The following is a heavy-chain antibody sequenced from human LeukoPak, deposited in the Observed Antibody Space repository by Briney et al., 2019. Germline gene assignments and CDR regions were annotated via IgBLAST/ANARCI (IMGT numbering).Heavy chain of an antibody. CDR1: GFTFSSYA. V-gene: IGHV3-23*01. Sequence: GGSLRLSCAASGFTFSSYAMSWVRQAPGKGLEWVSAISGSGGSTHYADSVKGRFTISRDNSKNTLYLQMNSLRAEDTAVYYCARDYGGTYYFDYWGQGTLVTVSS. CDR2: ISGSGGST. D-gene: IGHD4-23*01. CDR3: ARDYGGTYYFDY. J-gene: IGHJ4*02.